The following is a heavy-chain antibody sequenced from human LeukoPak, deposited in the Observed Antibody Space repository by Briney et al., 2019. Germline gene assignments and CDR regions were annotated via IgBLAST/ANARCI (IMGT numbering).Heavy chain of an antibody. Sequence: PSETLSLTCTVSGGSISSSSYYWSWMRQPPGKGLEWIGYIYTSGGTNYNPSLKSRVTISVDTSKNQFSLKLNSVTAADTAVYYCTRQRHADIVGTTVFDYWGQGTLVTVSS. CDR1: GGSISSSSYY. CDR2: IYTSGGT. D-gene: IGHD1-1*01. CDR3: TRQRHADIVGTTVFDY. J-gene: IGHJ4*02. V-gene: IGHV4-61*05.